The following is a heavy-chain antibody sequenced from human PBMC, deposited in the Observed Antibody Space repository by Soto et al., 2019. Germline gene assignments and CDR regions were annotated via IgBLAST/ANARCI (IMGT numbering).Heavy chain of an antibody. Sequence: EVHLVESGGGLVKPGGSLRLSCAASGFTFRDFTMNWVRQAPGKGLEWVSSISSSGTFKYYADSLGGRFTISRDNATNSLYLHLNSLRGEHTAIYYCARDDLYDSTGYDSWGQGTLVTV. J-gene: IGHJ5*02. CDR3: ARDDLYDSTGYDS. CDR2: ISSSGTFK. CDR1: GFTFRDFT. D-gene: IGHD3-22*01. V-gene: IGHV3-21*01.